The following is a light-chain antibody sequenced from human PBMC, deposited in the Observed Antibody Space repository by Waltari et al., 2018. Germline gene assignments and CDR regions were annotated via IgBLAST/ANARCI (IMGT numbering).Light chain of an antibody. Sequence: QAVLTQPASLSASPGASVSLTCTLRSGISVGTYKIYCYQTSPGSPPQFLVKYRSDSTNERGSGVPSRFSGSRDTSANAGILLISGPQSEDEADYYCMILHNNAVVFGGGTRLTVL. J-gene: IGLJ3*02. CDR3: MILHNNAVV. V-gene: IGLV5-45*01. CDR2: YRSDSTN. CDR1: SGISVGTYK.